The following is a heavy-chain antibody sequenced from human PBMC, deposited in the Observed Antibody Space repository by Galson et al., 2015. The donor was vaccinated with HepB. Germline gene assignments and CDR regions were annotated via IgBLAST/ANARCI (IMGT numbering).Heavy chain of an antibody. D-gene: IGHD6-13*01. CDR2: ISYDGCNK. V-gene: IGHV3-30*03. Sequence: QAPGKGLEWVAVISYDGCNKYYADSVKGRFTISRDNSKSTLYLQMNSLRAEDTAVYYCATQKGSSSWTTARRYYYYGMDVWGQGTTVTVSS. CDR3: ATQKGSSSWTTARRYYYYGMDV. J-gene: IGHJ6*02.